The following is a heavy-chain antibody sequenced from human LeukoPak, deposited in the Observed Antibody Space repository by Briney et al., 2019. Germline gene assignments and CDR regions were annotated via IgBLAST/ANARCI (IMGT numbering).Heavy chain of an antibody. V-gene: IGHV3-48*01. J-gene: IGHJ4*02. Sequence: PGGSLRLSCAASGFTFSSYSMNWVRQAPGKGLEWVSYISSSSSTIYYADSVKGRFTISRDNAKNSLYLQMNSLRAEDTAVYYCARVGIMITFGGVKIDYWGQGTLVTVSS. CDR3: ARVGIMITFGGVKIDY. CDR1: GFTFSSYS. CDR2: ISSSSSTI. D-gene: IGHD3-16*01.